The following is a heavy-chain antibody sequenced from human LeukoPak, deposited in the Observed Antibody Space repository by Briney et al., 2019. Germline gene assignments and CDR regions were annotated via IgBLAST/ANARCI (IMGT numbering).Heavy chain of an antibody. D-gene: IGHD1-26*01. CDR3: ARDPYSGSYGPYYYYYMDV. J-gene: IGHJ6*03. CDR2: INSDGSST. CDR1: GFTFSSYW. Sequence: GGSLRLSCAASGFTFSSYWMHWVRQAPGKGLVWVSRINSDGSSTSYADSVKGRFTISRDNAKNTLYQQMNSLRAEDTAVYYCARDPYSGSYGPYYYYYMDVWGEGTTVTISS. V-gene: IGHV3-74*01.